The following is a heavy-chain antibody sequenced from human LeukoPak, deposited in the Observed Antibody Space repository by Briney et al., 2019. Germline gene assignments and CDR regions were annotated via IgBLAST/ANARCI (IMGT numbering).Heavy chain of an antibody. CDR2: IDTDGSFT. Sequence: GGSLRLSCAASGFTFSSYWMHWVRQAPGKGLVWVSRIDTDGSFTSYADSVRGRFTISRDNARNTLYLQMSSLRAEDTAVYYCIRGTVGAPGNDYWGQGTLVTVSS. D-gene: IGHD1-26*01. V-gene: IGHV3-74*01. CDR3: IRGTVGAPGNDY. J-gene: IGHJ4*02. CDR1: GFTFSSYW.